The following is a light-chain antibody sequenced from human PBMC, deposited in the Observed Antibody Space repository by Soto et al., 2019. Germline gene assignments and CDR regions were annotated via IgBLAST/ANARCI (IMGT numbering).Light chain of an antibody. CDR3: QQSFSTPYT. Sequence: DIQMTQSPSSLSASIGDRVTITCRASQSIASDLHWYQQKPGKAPKLLISAASIVQSGVPSRFSGSGSGTEFTLTISSLQPEDSASYFCQQSFSTPYTFGQGTNVEIK. CDR2: AAS. J-gene: IGKJ2*01. V-gene: IGKV1-39*01. CDR1: QSIASD.